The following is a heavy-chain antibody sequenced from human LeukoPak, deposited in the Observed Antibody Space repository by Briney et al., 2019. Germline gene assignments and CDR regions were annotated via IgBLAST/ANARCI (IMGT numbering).Heavy chain of an antibody. J-gene: IGHJ3*02. CDR1: GGSVTNYS. V-gene: IGHV4-59*02. CDR2: IYSSGNT. D-gene: IGHD3-22*01. Sequence: SETLSLTCSVSGGSVTNYSWSRIRQPPGKGLEWIGYIYSSGNTNYNPSLKSRGTISVDTSKNLFSLKLTSVTVPDTAVYFCARFTVIDIPYTGAFDIWGQGTRVIVSS. CDR3: ARFTVIDIPYTGAFDI.